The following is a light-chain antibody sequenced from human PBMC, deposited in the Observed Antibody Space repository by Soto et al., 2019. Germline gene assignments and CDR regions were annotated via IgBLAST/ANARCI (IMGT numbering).Light chain of an antibody. J-gene: IGKJ1*01. CDR1: QSISSW. CDR2: DAS. V-gene: IGKV1-5*01. CDR3: QQYENYWT. Sequence: DIHMTQSPSTLPASVGNRVTITCRASQSISSWLAWYQQKPGKAPKPLIYDASNLESGVPSRFSGSGSGTDFTLTISHLQPDDSATYYCQQYENYWTFGQGTKVDIK.